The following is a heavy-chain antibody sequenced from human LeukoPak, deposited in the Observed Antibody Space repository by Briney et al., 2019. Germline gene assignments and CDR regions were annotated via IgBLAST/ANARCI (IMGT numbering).Heavy chain of an antibody. J-gene: IGHJ4*02. CDR3: ARDPIVGATPFGY. V-gene: IGHV1-18*01. CDR1: GYTFTSYH. D-gene: IGHD1-26*01. Sequence: ASVKVSCKASGYTFTSYHMHWVRQAPGQGLEWMGWISAYNGNTNYAQKLQGKVTMTTDTSTSTAYMELRSLRSDDTAVYYCARDPIVGATPFGYWGQGTLVTVSS. CDR2: ISAYNGNT.